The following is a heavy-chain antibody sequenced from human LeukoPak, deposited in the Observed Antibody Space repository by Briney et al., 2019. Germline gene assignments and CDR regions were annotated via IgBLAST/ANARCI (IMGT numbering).Heavy chain of an antibody. CDR1: GGSISSSSYY. V-gene: IGHV4-39*02. J-gene: IGHJ4*02. CDR2: IYYSGST. CDR3: AREPFDY. Sequence: PSETLSLTCTVSGGSISSSSYYWGWIRQPPGKGLEWIGSIYYSGSTYYNPSLKSRVTISVDTSKNHFSLHLNSVTPEDTAVYYCAREPFDYWGQGILVTVSS.